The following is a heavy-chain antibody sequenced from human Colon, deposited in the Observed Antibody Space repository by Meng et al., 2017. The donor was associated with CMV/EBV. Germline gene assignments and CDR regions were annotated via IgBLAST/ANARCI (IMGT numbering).Heavy chain of an antibody. Sequence: SETLSLTCAVYGGSFSGYYWSWLRQPPGKGLEWIGEINHSGSTNYNPSLKSRVTISVDTSKNQFSLKLSSVTAADTAVYYCARGPSSCSSTSCYTIRQYITMVRGVISAFDIWGQGTMVTVSS. CDR2: INHSGST. CDR1: GGSFSGYY. J-gene: IGHJ3*02. V-gene: IGHV4-34*01. CDR3: ARGPSSCSSTSCYTIRQYITMVRGVISAFDI. D-gene: IGHD3-10*01.